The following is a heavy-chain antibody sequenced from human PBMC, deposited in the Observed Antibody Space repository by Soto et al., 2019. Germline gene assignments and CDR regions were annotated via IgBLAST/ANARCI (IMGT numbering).Heavy chain of an antibody. CDR1: GYTFTSYG. CDR3: ARERTVRGYSYGSGSSFDS. V-gene: IGHV1-18*01. CDR2: ISAYNGNT. D-gene: IGHD5-18*01. J-gene: IGHJ5*01. Sequence: ASVKVSCKASGYTFTSYGISWVRQAPGQGLEWMGWISAYNGNTNYAQKLQGRGTMTTETSTSTAYMELRSLRSYDKAVYECARERTVRGYSYGSGSSFDSCGQATLVTVSS.